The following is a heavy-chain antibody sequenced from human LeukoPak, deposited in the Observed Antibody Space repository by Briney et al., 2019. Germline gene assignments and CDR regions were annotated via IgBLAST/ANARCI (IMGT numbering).Heavy chain of an antibody. D-gene: IGHD2-8*02. V-gene: IGHV3-48*03. CDR3: ARVGPQVYCTGDCRNDGFDI. Sequence: GGSLRLSCAASGFTFSSYEMNWVRQAPGKGLEWLSHISSSGSTIYYANSVKGRFTISRDNAKNSVYLQMDSLRADDTAVYYCARVGPQVYCTGDCRNDGFDIWGQGTMVTVSS. CDR1: GFTFSSYE. CDR2: ISSSGSTI. J-gene: IGHJ3*02.